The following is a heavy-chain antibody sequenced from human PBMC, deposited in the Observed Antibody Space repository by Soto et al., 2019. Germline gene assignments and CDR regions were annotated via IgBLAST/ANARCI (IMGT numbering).Heavy chain of an antibody. CDR3: AKGLGILQT. V-gene: IGHV3-23*01. Sequence: GSLRLSCAASGFTFISYAIILVRQAPGKGLEWVSAISGSGGSTYYADSVKGRFTISRDNSKNTLYLQMNSLRAEDTAVYYCAKGLGILQTWGQGTLVTVSS. CDR1: GFTFISYA. CDR2: ISGSGGST. J-gene: IGHJ5*02.